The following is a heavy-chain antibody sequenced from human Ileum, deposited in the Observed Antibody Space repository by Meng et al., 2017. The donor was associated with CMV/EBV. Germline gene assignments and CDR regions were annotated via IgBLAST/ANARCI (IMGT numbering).Heavy chain of an antibody. V-gene: IGHV3-74*01. D-gene: IGHD1-20*01. CDR3: VRGGDNWNRDYWFDP. CDR2: INGDGGGT. CDR1: GFTFNRYW. J-gene: IGHJ5*02. Sequence: GESLKISCAASGFTFNRYWMHWVRQAPGKGLVWVSRINGDGGGTYYADSVKGRFTISRDNAKNTVYLQMISLRVEDTAVYYCVRGGDNWNRDYWFDPWGQGALVTVSS.